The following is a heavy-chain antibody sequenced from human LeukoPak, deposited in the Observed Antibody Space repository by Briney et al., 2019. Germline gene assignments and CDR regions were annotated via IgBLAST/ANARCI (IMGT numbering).Heavy chain of an antibody. Sequence: SETLSLTCTVSGGSISSYYWSWIRQPPGKGLEWIGYIYYSGSTNYNPSLKSRVTISVDTSKNQFSLKLSSVTAADTAVYYCARKELNWFDPWSQGTLVTVSS. CDR1: GGSISSYY. CDR2: IYYSGST. D-gene: IGHD3-10*01. J-gene: IGHJ5*02. CDR3: ARKELNWFDP. V-gene: IGHV4-59*01.